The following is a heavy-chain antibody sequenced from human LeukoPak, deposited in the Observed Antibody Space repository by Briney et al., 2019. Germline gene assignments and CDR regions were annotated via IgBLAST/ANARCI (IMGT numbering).Heavy chain of an antibody. V-gene: IGHV3-21*01. D-gene: IGHD6-19*01. CDR1: GFTFSSYW. Sequence: GGSLRLSCAASGFTFSSYWMSWVRQTPGKGREWVASISASSSYTYYADSVKGRFTISRDNAKNSLYLQMNSLRAEDTAVYYCAREYSSGWLFYFDPWGQGTLVPLSS. CDR2: ISASSSYT. J-gene: IGHJ4*02. CDR3: AREYSSGWLFYFDP.